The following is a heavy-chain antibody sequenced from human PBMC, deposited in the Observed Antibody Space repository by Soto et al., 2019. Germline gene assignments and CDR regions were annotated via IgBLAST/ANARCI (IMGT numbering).Heavy chain of an antibody. D-gene: IGHD3-16*01. CDR2: VNSDGSRT. V-gene: IGHV3-74*01. CDR3: VKGHEQRGKELDY. CDR1: GFTLSRYW. J-gene: IGHJ4*02. Sequence: GGSLRLSCAASGFTLSRYWMHWVRQAPGKGLLWVSHVNSDGSRTNYADSVKGRFTISRDNAKNTLYLQVNSLTAEDTAVYYCVKGHEQRGKELDYWGQGTLVTVSS.